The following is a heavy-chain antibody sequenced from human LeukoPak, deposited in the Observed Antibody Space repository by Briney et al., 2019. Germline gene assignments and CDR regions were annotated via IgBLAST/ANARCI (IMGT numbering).Heavy chain of an antibody. CDR2: INPEGSEK. V-gene: IGHV3-7*01. CDR3: ARDLAYSRLDY. CDR1: GLTFSSSW. J-gene: IGHJ4*02. D-gene: IGHD5-18*01. Sequence: GGSLRLSCAVSGLTFSSSWMDWVRRAPGKGLEWVASINPEGSEKYSADSVKGRFTISRDNAKNSLYLQMDSLRVEDTAFYYCARDLAYSRLDYWGQGMLVTVSS.